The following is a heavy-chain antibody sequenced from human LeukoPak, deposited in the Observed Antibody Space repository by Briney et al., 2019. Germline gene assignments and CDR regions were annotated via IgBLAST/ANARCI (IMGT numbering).Heavy chain of an antibody. Sequence: SETLSLTCTVSGDSINNHFWTWVRQSPGRGPEWIGYVHSSGTTSYNPSLRRRGTISLDTSKNKVSLKLASVTAADTATYSCVRESGYRDTNYIGTFDFWGRGIVITVSS. D-gene: IGHD1-7*01. CDR2: VHSSGTT. CDR3: VRESGYRDTNYIGTFDF. V-gene: IGHV4-59*11. CDR1: GDSINNHF. J-gene: IGHJ3*01.